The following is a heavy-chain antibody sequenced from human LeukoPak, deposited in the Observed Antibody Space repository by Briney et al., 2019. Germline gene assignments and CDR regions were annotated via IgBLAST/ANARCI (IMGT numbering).Heavy chain of an antibody. J-gene: IGHJ4*02. CDR3: ARDARSPGIAAGLFDY. CDR1: GFTFSDYY. V-gene: IGHV3-11*04. CDR2: ISSSGSTI. D-gene: IGHD6-13*01. Sequence: GGSLRLSSAASGFTFSDYYMSWNRQAPGKVLEWVSYISSSGSTIYYADSVKGRFTISKDNAKNSLYLQMNSLRAEDTAVYYCARDARSPGIAAGLFDYWGQGTLVTVSS.